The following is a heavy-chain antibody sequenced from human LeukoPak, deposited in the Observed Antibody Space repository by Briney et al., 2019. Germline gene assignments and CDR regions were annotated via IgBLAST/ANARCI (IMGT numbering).Heavy chain of an antibody. V-gene: IGHV1-18*01. Sequence: ASVRVSCKSSGYTFTSYGISWVRQAPGQARKGMERINTYNGYTKYTQKFQARLTINTDTSTSTAYMELRSLRSDDTAVFYCARYLSQGYGSGSFSSWGQGTLVTVSS. CDR3: ARYLSQGYGSGSFSS. CDR2: INTYNGYT. D-gene: IGHD3-10*01. J-gene: IGHJ5*02. CDR1: GYTFTSYG.